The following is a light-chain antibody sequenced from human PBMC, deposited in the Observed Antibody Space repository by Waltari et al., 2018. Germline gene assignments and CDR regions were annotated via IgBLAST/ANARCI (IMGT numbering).Light chain of an antibody. CDR1: PSIADN. V-gene: IGKV3-15*01. J-gene: IGKJ5*01. Sequence: EIVMTQSPATLSVSPGERATFSCRASPSIADNLAWYQQKPAQAPRLLIYGASTRATGVPGRFRGSGSGTEFTLTISSLQSEDVAIYYCQQYNHWPPITFGQGTRLEIK. CDR3: QQYNHWPPIT. CDR2: GAS.